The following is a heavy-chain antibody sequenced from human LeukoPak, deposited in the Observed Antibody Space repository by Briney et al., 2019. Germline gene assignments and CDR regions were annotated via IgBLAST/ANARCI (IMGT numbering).Heavy chain of an antibody. V-gene: IGHV3-30*18. D-gene: IGHD1-26*01. CDR1: GFTFSSYG. CDR3: AKGGGSYPYYYYGMDV. Sequence: GRSLRLSYAASGFTFSSYGMHWVRQAPGKGLEWVAVISYDGSNKYYADSVKGRFTISRDNSKNTLYLQMNSLRAEDTAVYCCAKGGGSYPYYYYGMDVWGQGTTVTVSS. CDR2: ISYDGSNK. J-gene: IGHJ6*02.